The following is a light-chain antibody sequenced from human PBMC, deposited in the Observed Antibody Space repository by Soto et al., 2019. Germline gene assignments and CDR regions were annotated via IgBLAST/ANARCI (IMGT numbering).Light chain of an antibody. CDR3: QQYSSYSPIT. J-gene: IGKJ5*01. CDR1: QSINNW. V-gene: IGKV1-5*03. CDR2: KAS. Sequence: DIQMNLNPSTLSASVEDSITITCRASQSINNWLAWYQKKPGRAPKLLIYKASVLETVAPSRFSGTGSGTEFTLTINGLQPDDFATYYCQQYSSYSPITFGQGTRLEIK.